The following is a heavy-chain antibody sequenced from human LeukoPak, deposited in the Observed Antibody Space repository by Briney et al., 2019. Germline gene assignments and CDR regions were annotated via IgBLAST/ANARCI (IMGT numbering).Heavy chain of an antibody. D-gene: IGHD3-10*01. CDR3: ARHLAVRGVIKTWDY. Sequence: GESLKISCQGSGYSFTTYWIAWVRQMPGKGLEWMGIIYPGDSDTRYSPSFQGQVTISVDKSISTAYLQWSSLKASDTAMYYCARHLAVRGVIKTWDYWGQGTLVTVSS. J-gene: IGHJ4*02. CDR1: GYSFTTYW. V-gene: IGHV5-51*01. CDR2: IYPGDSDT.